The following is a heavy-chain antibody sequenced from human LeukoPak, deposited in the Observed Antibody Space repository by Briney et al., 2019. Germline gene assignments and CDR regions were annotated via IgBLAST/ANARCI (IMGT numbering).Heavy chain of an antibody. J-gene: IGHJ4*02. CDR2: INSDGSST. V-gene: IGHV3-74*01. CDR3: ARGYYYDSSGYFAGVC. D-gene: IGHD3-22*01. Sequence: QPEGSLRLSCAASGFTFSSYWMHWVRQAPGKGLVWISRINSDGSSTSYADSVKGRFTISRDNAKNTLYLQMNSLRAEDTAVYYCARGYYYDSSGYFAGVCWGQGTLVTVSS. CDR1: GFTFSSYW.